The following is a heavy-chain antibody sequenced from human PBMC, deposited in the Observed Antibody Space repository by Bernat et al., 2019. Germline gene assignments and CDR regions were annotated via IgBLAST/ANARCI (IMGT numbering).Heavy chain of an antibody. CDR3: TTDSGSSDSYYYYGMDV. J-gene: IGHJ6*02. CDR1: GFTFSNAW. D-gene: IGHD1-26*01. CDR2: IKSKTDGGTT. V-gene: IGHV3-15*07. Sequence: EVQLVESGGGLVKPGGSLRLSCAASGFTFSNAWMNWVRQAPGKGLEWVGRIKSKTDGGTTDYAATVKGRFTISRDDSKNTLYLQMNSLKTEDTAVYYCTTDSGSSDSYYYYGMDVWGQGTTVTVSS.